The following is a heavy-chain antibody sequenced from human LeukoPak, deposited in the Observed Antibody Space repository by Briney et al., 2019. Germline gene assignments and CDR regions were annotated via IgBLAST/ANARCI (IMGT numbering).Heavy chain of an antibody. CDR2: IYTSGST. D-gene: IGHD2-15*01. CDR1: GGSISSGSYY. CDR3: ARLYCSGGSCYSDY. V-gene: IGHV4-61*02. Sequence: SETLSLTCTVSGGSISSGSYYWSWIRQPAGKGLEWIGRIYTSGSTNYNPSLKSRVTISVDTSKNQFSLKLGSVTAADTAVYYCARLYCSGGSCYSDYWGQGTLVTVSS. J-gene: IGHJ4*02.